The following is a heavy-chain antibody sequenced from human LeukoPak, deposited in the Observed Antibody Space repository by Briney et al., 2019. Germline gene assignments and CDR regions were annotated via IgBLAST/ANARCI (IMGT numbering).Heavy chain of an antibody. Sequence: SETLSLTCAVSGGSISSSNWWSWVRQPPGKGLEWIGEIYHSGSTNYNPSLKSRVTISVDKSKNQFSLKLSSVTAADTAVYYCARGLHYYDSSGYPCPFDYWGQGTLVTVSS. V-gene: IGHV4-4*02. CDR2: IYHSGST. J-gene: IGHJ4*02. D-gene: IGHD3-22*01. CDR1: GGSISSSNW. CDR3: ARGLHYYDSSGYPCPFDY.